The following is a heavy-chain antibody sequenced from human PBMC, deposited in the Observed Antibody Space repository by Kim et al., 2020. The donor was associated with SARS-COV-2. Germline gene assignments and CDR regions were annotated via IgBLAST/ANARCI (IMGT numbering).Heavy chain of an antibody. Sequence: GKALEWLAVIFWNDDKRYSQSLRSRLSVPKGASNKQVVLTMTNVDPADTATYFCAHRSHESLGVVFDIWGPGTMVTVSS. V-gene: IGHV2-5*01. J-gene: IGHJ3*02. CDR2: IFWNDDK. D-gene: IGHD2-2*01. CDR3: AHRSHESLGVVFDI.